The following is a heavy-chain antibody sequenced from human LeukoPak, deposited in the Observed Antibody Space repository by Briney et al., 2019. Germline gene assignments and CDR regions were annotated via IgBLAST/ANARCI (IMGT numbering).Heavy chain of an antibody. CDR2: ISSSSSYI. D-gene: IGHD2-8*01. V-gene: IGHV3-21*01. J-gene: IGHJ5*02. CDR1: GFSFSNYE. Sequence: GGSLRLSCAASGFSFSNYEMNWVRQAPGKGLEWVSSISSSSSYIYYADSVKGRFTISRDNAKNSLYLQMNSLRAEDTAVYYCARGLIFNDNWFDPWGQGTLVTVSS. CDR3: ARGLIFNDNWFDP.